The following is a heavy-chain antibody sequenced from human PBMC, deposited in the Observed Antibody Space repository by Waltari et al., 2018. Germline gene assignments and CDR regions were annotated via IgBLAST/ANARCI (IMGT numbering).Heavy chain of an antibody. CDR2: RWYDGSKT. CDR1: GLTFRNYG. CDR3: ATDRTYYVDN. Sequence: QVQLVESGGGVVQPGRSLRLSCVAYGLTFRNYGMHWVRQAAGKGREWVAGRWYDGSKTYYADSVKGRFTVSRDNSKNALYVQMNSLRAEDTATYYWATDRTYYVDNGGLGTLVTVSS. J-gene: IGHJ4*02. V-gene: IGHV3-33*01.